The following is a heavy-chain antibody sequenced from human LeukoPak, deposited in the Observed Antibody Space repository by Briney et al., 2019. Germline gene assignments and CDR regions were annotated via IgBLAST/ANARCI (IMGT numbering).Heavy chain of an antibody. D-gene: IGHD3-10*01. CDR1: GFTFSRYW. J-gene: IGHJ4*02. CDR3: ARGELDGSGVNY. V-gene: IGHV3-7*04. Sequence: GGSLRLSCAASGFTFSRYWMSWVRQAPGKGLEWVANIKQDGSEEYYVDSVKGRLTISRDNAKNSLHLQMNSLRAEDTAVYYCARGELDGSGVNYWGQGTLVTVSS. CDR2: IKQDGSEE.